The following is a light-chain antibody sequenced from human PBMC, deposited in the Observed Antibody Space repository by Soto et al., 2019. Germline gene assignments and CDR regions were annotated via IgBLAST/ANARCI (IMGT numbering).Light chain of an antibody. CDR1: SSDVGGYNY. J-gene: IGLJ2*01. V-gene: IGLV2-8*01. Sequence: QSALTQPPSASGSPGQSVAISCSGTSSDVGGYNYVSWYQQHPGKAPKLMLYEVTKRSSGVPDRFSGSKSGNTASLTVSGLQAEDEADYYCSSYAGSNNVIFGGGTKVTVL. CDR2: EVT. CDR3: SSYAGSNNVI.